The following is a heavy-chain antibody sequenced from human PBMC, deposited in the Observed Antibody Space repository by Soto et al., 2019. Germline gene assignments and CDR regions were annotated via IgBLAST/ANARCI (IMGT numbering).Heavy chain of an antibody. D-gene: IGHD2-2*01. CDR3: ARTDCSSTTCYNYYYYGMDV. CDR1: GYSFTKYG. CDR2: INPGNGDT. J-gene: IGHJ6*02. V-gene: IGHV1-3*01. Sequence: ASVKVSCKTSGYSFTKYGLHWVRQAPGQRLEWMGWINPGNGDTKYSQKFQGRVTITRDTSATTAYMELSSLRSEDSAVFYCARTDCSSTTCYNYYYYGMDVWGQGTTVTVSS.